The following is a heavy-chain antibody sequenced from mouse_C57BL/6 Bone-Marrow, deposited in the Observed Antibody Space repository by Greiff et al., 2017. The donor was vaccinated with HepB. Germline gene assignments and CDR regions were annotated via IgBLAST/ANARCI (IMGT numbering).Heavy chain of an antibody. J-gene: IGHJ1*03. CDR2: INPSNGGT. D-gene: IGHD1-1*01. V-gene: IGHV1-53*01. Sequence: QVHVKQSGTELVKPGASVKLSCKASGYTFTSYWMHWVKQRPGQGLEWIGNINPSNGGTNYNEKFKSKATLTVDKSSSTAYMQLSSLTSEDSAVYYCARGITTVVRYFDVWGTGTTVTVSS. CDR1: GYTFTSYW. CDR3: ARGITTVVRYFDV.